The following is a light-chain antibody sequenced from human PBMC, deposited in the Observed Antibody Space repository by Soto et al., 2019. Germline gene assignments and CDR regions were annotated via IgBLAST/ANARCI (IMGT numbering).Light chain of an antibody. J-gene: IGLJ2*01. V-gene: IGLV2-14*03. CDR2: DVS. Sequence: QSVLTQPASVSGSPGQSITISCTGTSSDVGDYNYVSWYQHHPGKAPKLMIYDVSNRPSGVSNRFSGSKSGNTASLTISGLQAEDEGDYYCSSYTSSGTLVVFGGGTKVTVL. CDR1: SSDVGDYNY. CDR3: SSYTSSGTLVV.